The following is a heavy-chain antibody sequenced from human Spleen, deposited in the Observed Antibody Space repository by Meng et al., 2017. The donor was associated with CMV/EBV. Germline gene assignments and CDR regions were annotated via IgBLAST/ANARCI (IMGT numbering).Heavy chain of an antibody. Sequence: ASVKVSCKASGYTFTNYAFSWVRQAPGQGLEWMGWISAYNGDTMVANLQGRVTMTTDTSTSTAYMELSRLRSDDTAVYYCARGLIKGLRGILPYGMDVWGQGTTVTVSS. D-gene: IGHD2-15*01. V-gene: IGHV1-18*01. CDR2: ISAYNGDT. CDR3: ARGLIKGLRGILPYGMDV. J-gene: IGHJ6*02. CDR1: GYTFTNYA.